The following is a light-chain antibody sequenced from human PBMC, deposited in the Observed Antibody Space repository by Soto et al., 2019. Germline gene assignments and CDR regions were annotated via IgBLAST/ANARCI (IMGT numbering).Light chain of an antibody. CDR2: GAS. J-gene: IGKJ1*01. V-gene: IGKV3-15*01. CDR3: QQYNNWPPA. Sequence: EIVLTQSPATLSEPPVEGATLSCRASQSVSSNLAWYQQKPGQAPRLLIYGASTRATGIPARFSGSGSGTEFTLTISSLQSEDFAVYYCQQYNNWPPAFGQGTKVDI. CDR1: QSVSSN.